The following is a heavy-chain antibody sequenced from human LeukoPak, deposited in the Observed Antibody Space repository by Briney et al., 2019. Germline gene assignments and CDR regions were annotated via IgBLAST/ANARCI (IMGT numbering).Heavy chain of an antibody. CDR1: GYTFTGYY. CDR3: ARGPDCGGGSCYPYFDN. Sequence: RASVKVSCKASGYTFTGYYMHWVRQAPGQGLEWMGRIIPIFGTTNYAQKFQGRVTITADKSTSTAYMDLSSLRSEDTAVYYCARGPDCGGGSCYPYFDNWGQGTLVTVSS. D-gene: IGHD2-15*01. V-gene: IGHV1-69*06. CDR2: IIPIFGTT. J-gene: IGHJ4*02.